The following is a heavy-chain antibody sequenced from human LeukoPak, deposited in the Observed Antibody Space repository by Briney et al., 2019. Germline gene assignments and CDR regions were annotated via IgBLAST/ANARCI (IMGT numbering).Heavy chain of an antibody. D-gene: IGHD3-22*01. CDR2: IYYSGST. CDR1: GGSISSGGYY. CDR3: ARTPYYDSSEFDY. V-gene: IGHV4-61*08. Sequence: PSETLSLTCTVSGGSISSGGYYWSWIRQPPGKGLEWIGYIYYSGSTNYNPSLKSRVTISVDTSKNQFSLKLSSVTAADTAVYYCARTPYYDSSEFDYWGQGTLVTVSS. J-gene: IGHJ4*02.